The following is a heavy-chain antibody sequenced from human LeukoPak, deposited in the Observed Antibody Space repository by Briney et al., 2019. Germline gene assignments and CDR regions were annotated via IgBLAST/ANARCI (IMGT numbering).Heavy chain of an antibody. V-gene: IGHV4-39*07. D-gene: IGHD4-17*01. CDR1: GGSISSSSYY. CDR3: ARAPVTTFFDY. J-gene: IGHJ4*02. Sequence: SETLSLTCTVSGGSISSSSYYWGWIRQPPWKGLEWIGSIYYSGSTYYNPSLKSRVTISVDTSKNQFSLKLSSVTAADTAVYYCARAPVTTFFDYWGQGTLVTVSS. CDR2: IYYSGST.